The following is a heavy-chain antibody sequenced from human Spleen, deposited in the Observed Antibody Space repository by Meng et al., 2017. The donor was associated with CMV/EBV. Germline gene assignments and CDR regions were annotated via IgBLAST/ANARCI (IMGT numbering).Heavy chain of an antibody. Sequence: ASVKVSCKPSGYTFTASYIHWVRQAPGQGLEWMGWINTNSGGTKYAQKFQGRVTKTRDTSISTAYMELSRLESDDTAIYYCARDNFGWIYVEFDYWGQGTLVTVSS. CDR1: GYTFTASY. J-gene: IGHJ4*02. CDR3: ARDNFGWIYVEFDY. D-gene: IGHD3-9*01. CDR2: INTNSGGT. V-gene: IGHV1-2*02.